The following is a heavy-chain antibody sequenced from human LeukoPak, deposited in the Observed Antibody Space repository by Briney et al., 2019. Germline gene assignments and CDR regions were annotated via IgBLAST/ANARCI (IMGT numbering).Heavy chain of an antibody. V-gene: IGHV4-59*01. CDR2: IYYNGNT. Sequence: PSETLSLTCTVSGVSISISYWSWIRQPPGKRLEWIGYIYYNGNTNSNPSLKSRVTISADTSKNQFSLKLSSVTAADTAVYYCVRGNYDNRGYSNAFDIWGQGAMVTVSS. D-gene: IGHD3-22*01. CDR3: VRGNYDNRGYSNAFDI. J-gene: IGHJ3*02. CDR1: GVSISISY.